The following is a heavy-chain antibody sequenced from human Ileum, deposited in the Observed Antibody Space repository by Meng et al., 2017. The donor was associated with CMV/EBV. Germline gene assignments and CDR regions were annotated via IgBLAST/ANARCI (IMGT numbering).Heavy chain of an antibody. CDR3: AGGDGWHFDS. CDR2: IKQDGSER. D-gene: IGHD2-21*02. CDR1: GFTFSCYW. Sequence: LACPVSGFTFSCYWMSGFRQAQGRGLEWVANIKQDGSERYYVDSVKGRFTISRDNAKNSVSLQMNSLRAEDTAVYYCAGGDGWHFDSWGQGTLVTVSS. J-gene: IGHJ4*02. V-gene: IGHV3-7*01.